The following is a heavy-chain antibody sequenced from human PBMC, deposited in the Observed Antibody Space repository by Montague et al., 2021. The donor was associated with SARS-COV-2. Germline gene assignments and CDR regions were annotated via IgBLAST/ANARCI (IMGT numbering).Heavy chain of an antibody. CDR2: IYHSGST. Sequence: SETLSLTCVVSGGSISSINWWSWVRQPPGKGLEWIGEIYHSGSTNYNPSLKSRDIISVDKSKNQFSLKPSSVTAADTAVYYCARTGYSSGWHSFDYWGQGTLVTVSS. CDR3: ARTGYSSGWHSFDY. D-gene: IGHD6-19*01. V-gene: IGHV4-4*02. J-gene: IGHJ4*02. CDR1: GGSISSINW.